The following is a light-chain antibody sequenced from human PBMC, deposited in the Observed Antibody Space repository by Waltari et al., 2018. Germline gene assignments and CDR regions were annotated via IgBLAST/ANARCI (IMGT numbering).Light chain of an antibody. V-gene: IGKV1-5*03. CDR1: QTLNRL. CDR2: KAS. Sequence: DIQMTQSPSTLSASVGDRVTITCRASQTLNRLLDWYQQKPGKAPKLLIYKASTLQSGVPSRFSGSDSGTQFALTITGLQAEDFATYYCQQYHSYPYTFGQGTKLEIK. J-gene: IGKJ2*01. CDR3: QQYHSYPYT.